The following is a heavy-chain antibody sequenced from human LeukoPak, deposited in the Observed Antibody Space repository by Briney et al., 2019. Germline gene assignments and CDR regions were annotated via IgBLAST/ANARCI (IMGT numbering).Heavy chain of an antibody. CDR3: AKRGVVIRVILVGFHKEAYYFDS. J-gene: IGHJ4*02. CDR2: ISDSGGST. V-gene: IGHV3-23*01. Sequence: GGSLRLSCAVSGITLSNYGMSWVRQAPGKGLEWVAGISDSGGSTKYADSVKGRFTISRDNHKNTLYLQMNSLRVEDTAVYFCAKRGVVIRVILVGFHKEAYYFDSWGQGALVTVSS. CDR1: GITLSNYG. D-gene: IGHD3-22*01.